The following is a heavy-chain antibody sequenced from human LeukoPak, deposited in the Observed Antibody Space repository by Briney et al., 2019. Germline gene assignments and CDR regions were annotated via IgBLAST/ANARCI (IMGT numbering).Heavy chain of an antibody. CDR3: ARRAMTTVTTFYYYYMDV. V-gene: IGHV3-21*01. CDR2: ISSSSSYI. CDR1: GFTFSSYS. Sequence: GGSLRLSCAASGFTFSSYSMNWVRQAPGKGLEWVSSISSSSSYIYYADSVKGRFTISRDNAKNSLYLQMNSLRAEDTAVYYCARRAMTTVTTFYYYYMDVWGKGTTVTVSS. J-gene: IGHJ6*03. D-gene: IGHD4-17*01.